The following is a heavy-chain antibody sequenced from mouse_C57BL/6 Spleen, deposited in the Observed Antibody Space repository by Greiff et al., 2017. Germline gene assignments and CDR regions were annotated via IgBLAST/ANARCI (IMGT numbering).Heavy chain of an antibody. J-gene: IGHJ4*01. CDR1: GYTFTSYW. Sequence: VQLQQPGAELVKPGASVKMSCKASGYTFTSYWITWVKQRPGQGLEWIGYINPNNGGTSYNQKFKGKATLTVNKSSSTAYMELRSLTSEDSAVXYCARSPYYAMDYWGQGTSVTVSA. CDR2: INPNNGGT. CDR3: ARSPYYAMDY. V-gene: IGHV1-22*01.